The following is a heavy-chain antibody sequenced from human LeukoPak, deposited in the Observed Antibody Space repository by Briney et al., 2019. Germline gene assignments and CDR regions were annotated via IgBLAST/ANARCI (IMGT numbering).Heavy chain of an antibody. J-gene: IGHJ4*02. D-gene: IGHD3-9*01. Sequence: PGGSLRLSCAASGFIFRNYAMSWVRQAPGKGLEWVSAITGSGDTTYHADSVKGRFTISRDNSKNALYVEMNTLRAEDTAVYYCVKWGDYDILTGYYVPDFWGQGTLVTVSS. V-gene: IGHV3-23*01. CDR3: VKWGDYDILTGYYVPDF. CDR2: ITGSGDTT. CDR1: GFIFRNYA.